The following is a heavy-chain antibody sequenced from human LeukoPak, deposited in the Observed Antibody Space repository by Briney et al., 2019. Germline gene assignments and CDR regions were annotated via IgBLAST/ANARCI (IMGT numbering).Heavy chain of an antibody. CDR1: GFTFSSFW. CDR2: IKQEGSEK. Sequence: GGSLKLSCAASGFTFSSFWMSWVRQAPGKGLEWVANIKQEGSEKYYVNSVKGRFTISRDDAKSSLYLQMNSLRAEDMAVYYCTRSRSWDFFDFWGQGTLVTVSS. J-gene: IGHJ4*02. CDR3: TRSRSWDFFDF. V-gene: IGHV3-7*03. D-gene: IGHD1-26*01.